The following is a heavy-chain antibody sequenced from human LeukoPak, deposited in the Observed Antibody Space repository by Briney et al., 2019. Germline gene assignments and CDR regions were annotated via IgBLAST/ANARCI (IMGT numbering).Heavy chain of an antibody. V-gene: IGHV3-7*01. CDR2: IKQDGSEK. Sequence: GGSLRLSCAASGFTFSSYWMSWVRQAPGKGLEWVANIKQDGSEKYYVDSVKGRFTISRDNTQNSLYLQMNSLRAEDTAVYYCARDPYSSSSFDYWGQGTLVTVSS. CDR3: ARDPYSSSSFDY. CDR1: GFTFSSYW. J-gene: IGHJ4*02. D-gene: IGHD6-6*01.